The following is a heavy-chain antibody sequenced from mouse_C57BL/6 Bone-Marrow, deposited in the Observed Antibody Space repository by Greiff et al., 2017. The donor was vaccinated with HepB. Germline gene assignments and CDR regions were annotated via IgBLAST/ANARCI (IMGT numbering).Heavy chain of an antibody. CDR2: ISSGSSTI. CDR3: AREATTVDSHYYAMDY. J-gene: IGHJ4*01. V-gene: IGHV5-17*01. D-gene: IGHD1-1*01. Sequence: EVMLVESGGGLVKPGGSLKLSCAASGFTFSDYGMHWVRQAPEKGLEWVAYISSGSSTIYYADTVKGRFTISRDNAKNTLFLQMTSLRSEDTAMYYCAREATTVDSHYYAMDYWGQGTSVTVSS. CDR1: GFTFSDYG.